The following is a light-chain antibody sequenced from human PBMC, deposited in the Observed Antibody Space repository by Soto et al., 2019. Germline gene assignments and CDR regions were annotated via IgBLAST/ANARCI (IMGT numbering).Light chain of an antibody. CDR2: DVS. CDR1: SSDVGGYNY. CDR3: SSYTSSSTLNYV. J-gene: IGLJ1*01. V-gene: IGLV2-14*01. Sequence: QSVLTQPASVSGSPGHSITISCTGTSSDVGGYNYVSWYQQHPGKAPKLMIYDVSNRPSGVSNRFSGSKSGNTASLTISGLQAEDEADYYCSSYTSSSTLNYVFGTGTKSPS.